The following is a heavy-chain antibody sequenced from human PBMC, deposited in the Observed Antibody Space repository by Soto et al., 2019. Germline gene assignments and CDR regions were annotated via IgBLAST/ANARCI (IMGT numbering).Heavy chain of an antibody. Sequence: QVQVVESGGGVVQPGRSLRLSCAASGFTFRSYAMHWVRQAPGKGLEWVAVISYDGVTIYHAYSVKGRFTISRDNSKDMMYLKMDSLRAADMAVYYCARGYTTNWYYYFFGMDVWGQGTTVTVSS. CDR3: ARGYTTNWYYYFFGMDV. V-gene: IGHV3-30*03. J-gene: IGHJ6*02. D-gene: IGHD5-18*01. CDR2: ISYDGVTI. CDR1: GFTFRSYA.